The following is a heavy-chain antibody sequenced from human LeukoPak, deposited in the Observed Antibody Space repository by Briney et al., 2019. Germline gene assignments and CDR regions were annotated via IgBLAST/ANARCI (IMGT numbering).Heavy chain of an antibody. CDR2: IYYSGST. CDR1: GGSISTYY. J-gene: IGHJ4*02. CDR3: ARGAAAGDY. D-gene: IGHD6-13*01. V-gene: IGHV4-59*01. Sequence: SETLSLTCTVSGGSISTYYWSWTRQPPGEGLEWIGYIYYSGSTNYNPSLKSRVTISIDTSKNQFSLKLSSVTAADTAVYYCARGAAAGDYWGQGTLVTVSS.